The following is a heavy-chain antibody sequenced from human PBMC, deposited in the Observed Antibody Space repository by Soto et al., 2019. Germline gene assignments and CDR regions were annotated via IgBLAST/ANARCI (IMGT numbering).Heavy chain of an antibody. D-gene: IGHD3-22*01. CDR2: IWYDGSNK. CDR1: GFTFSSYG. CDR3: ARDLGYYDSSGYLDY. J-gene: IGHJ4*02. V-gene: IGHV3-33*01. Sequence: VGSLRLSCAASGFTFSSYGMHWVRQAPGKGLEWVAVIWYDGSNKYYADSVKGRFTISRDNSKNTLYLQMNSLRAEDTAVYYCARDLGYYDSSGYLDYWGQGTLVTVSS.